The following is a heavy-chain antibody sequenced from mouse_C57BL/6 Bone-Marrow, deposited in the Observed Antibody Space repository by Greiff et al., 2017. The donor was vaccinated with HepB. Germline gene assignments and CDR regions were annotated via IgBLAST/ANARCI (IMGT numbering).Heavy chain of an antibody. D-gene: IGHD1-1*01. Sequence: DVKLVESGPGLAKPSQTLSLTCSVTGYSITSDYWNWIRKFPGNKLEYMGYISYSGSTYYNPSLKSRISITRDTSKNQYYLQLNSVTTEDTATYYCARGEEDYSPWFAYWGQGTLVTVSA. V-gene: IGHV3-8*01. CDR2: ISYSGST. J-gene: IGHJ3*01. CDR1: GYSITSDY. CDR3: ARGEEDYSPWFAY.